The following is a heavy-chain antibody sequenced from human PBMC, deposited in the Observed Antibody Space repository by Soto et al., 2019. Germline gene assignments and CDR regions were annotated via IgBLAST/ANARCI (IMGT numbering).Heavy chain of an antibody. Sequence: GSSVKVSCKASGYTFTGYYMHWVRHAPGQGLEWMGWVNPNSGGTNYAQKFQGWVTMTRDTSISTAYMELSRLRSDDTAVYYCARDFRSSYCSSTSCNRTSDAFDIWGQGTMVTVSS. V-gene: IGHV1-2*04. J-gene: IGHJ3*02. CDR2: VNPNSGGT. CDR1: GYTFTGYY. CDR3: ARDFRSSYCSSTSCNRTSDAFDI. D-gene: IGHD2-2*01.